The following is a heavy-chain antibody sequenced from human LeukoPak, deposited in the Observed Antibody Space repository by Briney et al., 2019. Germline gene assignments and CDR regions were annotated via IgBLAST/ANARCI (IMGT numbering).Heavy chain of an antibody. Sequence: ASVTVSCKASGYTFTSYDINWVRQATGQGLEWMGWMNPNSGNTGYAQKFQARVQLTRNTSLPTAYMQLSSLISEDTAVYYCARVGETIFFYYYGMDVGGQGTTVTVSS. V-gene: IGHV1-8*01. CDR3: ARVGETIFFYYYGMDV. J-gene: IGHJ6*02. D-gene: IGHD3-10*02. CDR2: MNPNSGNT. CDR1: GYTFTSYD.